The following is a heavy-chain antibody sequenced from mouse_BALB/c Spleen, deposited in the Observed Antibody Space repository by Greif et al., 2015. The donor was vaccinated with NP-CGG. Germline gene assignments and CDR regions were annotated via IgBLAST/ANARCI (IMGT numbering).Heavy chain of an antibody. CDR1: GFNIKDYY. D-gene: IGHD4-1*02. Sequence: VQLKQSGAELVRPGALVKLSCKASGFNIKDYYMHWVKQRPEQGLEWIGWIDPENGNTIYDPKFQGKASVTADTSSNTAYLQLSSLTSEDTAVYYCAPNWDGFAYWGQGTLVTVSA. V-gene: IGHV14-1*02. CDR2: IDPENGNT. J-gene: IGHJ3*01. CDR3: APNWDGFAY.